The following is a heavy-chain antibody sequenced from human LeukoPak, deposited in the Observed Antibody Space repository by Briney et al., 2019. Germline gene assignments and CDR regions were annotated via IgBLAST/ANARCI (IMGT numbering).Heavy chain of an antibody. V-gene: IGHV4-30-2*01. J-gene: IGHJ3*02. CDR3: ARYTAAAGRKRAFDI. CDR1: GGSISSGGYS. CDR2: IYHSGST. Sequence: PSQTLSLTCAVSGGSISSGGYSWSWIRLPPGKGLEWIGYIYHSGSTYYNPSLKSRVTISVDRSKNQFSLKLSSVTAADTAVYYCARYTAAAGRKRAFDIWGQGTMVTVSS. D-gene: IGHD6-13*01.